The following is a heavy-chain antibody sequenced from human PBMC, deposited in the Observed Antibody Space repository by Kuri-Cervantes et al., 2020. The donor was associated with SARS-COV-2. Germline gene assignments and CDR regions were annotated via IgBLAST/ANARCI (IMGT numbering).Heavy chain of an antibody. CDR1: GFPFSSYN. J-gene: IGHJ6*02. V-gene: IGHV3-30*04. CDR3: ARESSSSLNYYYGMDI. D-gene: IGHD6-6*01. CDR2: ISFYRHDA. Sequence: LSLTCAASGFPFSSYNMHWVRQPPGKGLEWVAIISFYRHDAHYADSVKGRFTISRDNSKNTLYLQMDSLTTEDTAVYYCARESSSSLNYYYGMDIWGQGTSVTVLL.